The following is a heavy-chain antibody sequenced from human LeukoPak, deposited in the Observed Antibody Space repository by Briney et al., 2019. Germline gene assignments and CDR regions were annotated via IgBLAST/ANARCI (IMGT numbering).Heavy chain of an antibody. J-gene: IGHJ1*01. CDR2: IKQDGSEK. CDR3: AITVDCRATTDCYSYFHH. Sequence: GSLRLSCAASGFTFSSYWMSWVRQAPGKGLGWVANIKQDGSEKYYVDSVKGRFTISRDNAKDTLYLQVNSLRAEDTAVYYCAITVDCRATTDCYSYFHHWGQGTLVTVSS. V-gene: IGHV3-7*01. D-gene: IGHD2-21*02. CDR1: GFTFSSYW.